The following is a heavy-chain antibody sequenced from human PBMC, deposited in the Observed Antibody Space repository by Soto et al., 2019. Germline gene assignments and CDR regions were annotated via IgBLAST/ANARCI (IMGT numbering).Heavy chain of an antibody. Sequence: EVQLVESGGGLVKPGGSLRLSCAASGFTFSGSVMTWVRQAPRRGLEWVSSISSSSSYIYYADSVKGRFTISRDHAKSSLYLQMNSLRAEDTAVYYCARDTSSGYYDGLDIWGQGTMVTVSS. V-gene: IGHV3-21*01. J-gene: IGHJ3*02. D-gene: IGHD5-12*01. CDR1: GFTFSGSV. CDR3: ARDTSSGYYDGLDI. CDR2: ISSSSSYI.